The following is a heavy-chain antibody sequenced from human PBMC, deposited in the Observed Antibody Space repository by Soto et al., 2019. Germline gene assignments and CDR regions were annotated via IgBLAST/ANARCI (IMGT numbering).Heavy chain of an antibody. CDR3: ARGRPTMAAKAFFGY. J-gene: IGHJ4*02. Sequence: PSETLSLTCTVSGDSVSSGSHFWTWIRQHPGKGLEWLGYISYSGSTYYNPSLNPSLKTRLSISIDTSENHFSLHLSSVNAADTAVYYCARGRPTMAAKAFFGYWGPATLVTVCS. V-gene: IGHV4-31*03. CDR2: ISYSGST. D-gene: IGHD1-26*01. CDR1: GDSVSSGSHF.